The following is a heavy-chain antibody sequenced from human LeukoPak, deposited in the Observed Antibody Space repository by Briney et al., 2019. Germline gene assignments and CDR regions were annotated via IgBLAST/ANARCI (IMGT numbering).Heavy chain of an antibody. CDR3: ARSPLDSGSYAFDY. CDR2: ISYDGSNE. Sequence: GGSLRLSCAASGFTFSIYAMHWVRQAPGKGLEWVAVISYDGSNEYYADSVKGRLTISRDNSKNTLYLQMNSLRAEDTAVYYCARSPLDSGSYAFDYWGQGTLVTVSS. J-gene: IGHJ4*02. V-gene: IGHV3-30-3*01. D-gene: IGHD1-26*01. CDR1: GFTFSIYA.